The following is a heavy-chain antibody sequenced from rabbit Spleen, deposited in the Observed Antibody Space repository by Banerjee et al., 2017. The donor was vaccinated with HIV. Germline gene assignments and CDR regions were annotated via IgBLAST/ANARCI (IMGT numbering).Heavy chain of an antibody. D-gene: IGHD8-1*01. CDR1: GVSFSGSSY. CDR3: ARDSGTSFSSYGMDL. J-gene: IGHJ6*01. CDR2: IEGGSSGFT. V-gene: IGHV1S40*01. Sequence: QSLEESGGDLVKPGASLTLTCIASGVSFSGSSYMCWVRQAPGKGLEWIACIEGGSSGFTYFASWAKGRFTISKTSSTTVTLQVTSLTAADTATYFCARDSGTSFSSYGMDLWGPGTLVTVS.